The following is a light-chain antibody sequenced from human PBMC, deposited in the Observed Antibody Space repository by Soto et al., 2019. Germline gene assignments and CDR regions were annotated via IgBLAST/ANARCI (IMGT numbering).Light chain of an antibody. Sequence: ENVLTQSPGTLSLSPGERATLSCRASQTVSSYLTWYQQRPGQAPRLLISGASRRATGIPDRFSGSGSGTDFTLTISRLEPEDFELYYCQQYGTSPITFGQGTRLEI. V-gene: IGKV3-20*01. J-gene: IGKJ5*01. CDR2: GAS. CDR3: QQYGTSPIT. CDR1: QTVSSY.